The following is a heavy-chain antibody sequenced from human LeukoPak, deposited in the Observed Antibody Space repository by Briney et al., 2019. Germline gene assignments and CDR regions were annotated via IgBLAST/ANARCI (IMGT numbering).Heavy chain of an antibody. D-gene: IGHD1-14*01. CDR3: AKGTRDRGDFQH. J-gene: IGHJ1*01. V-gene: IGHV3-43D*03. CDR1: GFTFDDYA. Sequence: PGGSLRLSCAASGFTFDDYAMHWVRQAPGKGLERVSLISWDGGSTYYADSVKGRFTISRDNSKNSLYLQMNSLRAEDTALYYCAKGTRDRGDFQHWGQGTLVTASS. CDR2: ISWDGGST.